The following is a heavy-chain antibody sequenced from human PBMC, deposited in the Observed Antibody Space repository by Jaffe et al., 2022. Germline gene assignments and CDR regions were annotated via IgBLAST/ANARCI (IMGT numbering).Heavy chain of an antibody. Sequence: QVQLVESGGGVVQPGGSLRLSCAASGFTFSSYGMHWVRQAPGKGLEWVAFIRYDGSNKYYADSVKGRFTISRDNSKNTLYLQMNSLRAEDTAVYYCAKDGSETGYFDYWGQGTLVTVSS. V-gene: IGHV3-30*02. D-gene: IGHD3-10*01. CDR1: GFTFSSYG. J-gene: IGHJ4*02. CDR2: IRYDGSNK. CDR3: AKDGSETGYFDY.